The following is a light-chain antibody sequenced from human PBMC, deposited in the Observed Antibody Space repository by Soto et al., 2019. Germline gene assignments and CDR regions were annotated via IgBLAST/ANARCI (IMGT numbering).Light chain of an antibody. V-gene: IGKV3-15*01. J-gene: IGKJ1*01. Sequence: EIVMTQSPATLSVSPGERATLSCRASQSVSSNLAWYQQKPGQAPRLLIYGASTRATGIPARFSGSGSGTKFTLTISSLQSEDFAVYHCQQYSNWPRTFGQGTRVEIK. CDR3: QQYSNWPRT. CDR2: GAS. CDR1: QSVSSN.